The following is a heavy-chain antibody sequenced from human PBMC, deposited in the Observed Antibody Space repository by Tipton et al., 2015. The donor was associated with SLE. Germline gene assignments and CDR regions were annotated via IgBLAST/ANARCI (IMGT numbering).Heavy chain of an antibody. J-gene: IGHJ4*02. Sequence: TLSLTCTVSGGSISSSSYYWGWIRQPPGKGLEWIGSIYYSGSTYYNPSLKSRVTISVDTSKNQFSLKLSSVTAADTAVYYCARTRAGTGYFDYWGQGTLVTVSS. CDR2: IYYSGST. D-gene: IGHD6-19*01. CDR1: GGSISSSSYY. V-gene: IGHV4-39*01. CDR3: ARTRAGTGYFDY.